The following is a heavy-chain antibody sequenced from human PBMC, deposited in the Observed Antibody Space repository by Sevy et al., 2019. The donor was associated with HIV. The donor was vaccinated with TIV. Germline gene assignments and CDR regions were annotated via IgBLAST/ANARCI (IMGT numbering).Heavy chain of an antibody. CDR3: ATGGGYSYGSRYLHLNWFDP. J-gene: IGHJ5*02. Sequence: ASVKVSCKVSGYTLTELSMHWVRQAPGKGLAWMGGFDPEDGETIYAQKFQGRVTMTEDTSTDTAYMELSSPRSEDTAVYYCATGGGYSYGSRYLHLNWFDPWGQGTLVTVSS. CDR1: GYTLTELS. V-gene: IGHV1-24*01. D-gene: IGHD5-18*01. CDR2: FDPEDGET.